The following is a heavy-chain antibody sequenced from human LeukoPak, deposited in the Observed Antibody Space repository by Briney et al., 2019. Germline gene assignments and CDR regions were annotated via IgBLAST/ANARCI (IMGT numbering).Heavy chain of an antibody. CDR3: ARDDYGDYDAFDI. CDR1: GGSISSHY. Sequence: SETLSLTCTVSGGSISSHYWSWIRQPPGKGLEWIGEINHSGSTNYNPSLKSRVTISVDTSKNQFSLKLSSVTAADTAVYYCARDDYGDYDAFDIWGQGTMVTVSS. D-gene: IGHD4-17*01. V-gene: IGHV4-59*11. CDR2: INHSGST. J-gene: IGHJ3*02.